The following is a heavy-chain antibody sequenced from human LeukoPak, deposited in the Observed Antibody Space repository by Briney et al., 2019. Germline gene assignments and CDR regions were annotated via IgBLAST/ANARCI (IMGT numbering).Heavy chain of an antibody. CDR2: IYYSGST. D-gene: IGHD5/OR15-5a*01. CDR1: GGSISSGGYS. Sequence: SETLSLTCTVSGGSISSGGYSWSWIRQHPGKGLEWIGYIYYSGSTYYNPSLKSRVTISVDTSKNQFSLKLSSVTAADTAVYYCARALEVVVSTTAFDIWGQGTMVTVSS. V-gene: IGHV4-31*03. J-gene: IGHJ3*02. CDR3: ARALEVVVSTTAFDI.